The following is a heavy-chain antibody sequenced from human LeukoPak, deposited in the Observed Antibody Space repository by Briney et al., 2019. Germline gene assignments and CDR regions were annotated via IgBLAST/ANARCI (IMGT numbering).Heavy chain of an antibody. CDR1: GFTFDDYA. CDR2: ISWNSGSI. J-gene: IGHJ6*02. D-gene: IGHD2-2*01. Sequence: GRSLRLSCAASGFTFDDYAMHWVRHAPGKGLEWVSGISWNSGSIGYADSVKGRFTISRDNAKNSLYLQMNSLRAEDTALYYCAKGRYQLLKGYGMDVWGQGTTVTVSS. V-gene: IGHV3-9*01. CDR3: AKGRYQLLKGYGMDV.